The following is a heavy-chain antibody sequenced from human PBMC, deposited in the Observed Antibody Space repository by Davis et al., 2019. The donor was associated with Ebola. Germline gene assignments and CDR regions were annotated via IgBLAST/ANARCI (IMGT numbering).Heavy chain of an antibody. CDR2: ISAYNGNT. J-gene: IGHJ6*02. D-gene: IGHD6-6*01. CDR1: GYTFTSYG. V-gene: IGHV1-18*01. CDR3: ARVMEYKIVYYYYGMDV. Sequence: ASVKVSCKASGYTFTSYGISWVRQAPGQGLEWMGWISAYNGNTNYAQKLQGRVTMTTDTSTSTAYMELRSLRSDDTAVYYCARVMEYKIVYYYYGMDVWGQGTTVTVSS.